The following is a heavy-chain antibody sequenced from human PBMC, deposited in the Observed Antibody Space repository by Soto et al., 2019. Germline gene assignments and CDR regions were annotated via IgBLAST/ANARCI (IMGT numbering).Heavy chain of an antibody. D-gene: IGHD2-15*01. CDR1: GFTFTSYG. J-gene: IGHJ4*02. V-gene: IGHV1-18*01. Sequence: QGQLVQSGAEVREPGASVKVSCKASGFTFTSYGISWVRQAPGQGLEWIGWIYGYNGNPAYAQKFPGRVIISADSATTTAYLELRNLRSDNTAVYYCARDQGSYCSGGSCQRYGLWGQATLVTVS. CDR3: ARDQGSYCSGGSCQRYGL. CDR2: IYGYNGNP.